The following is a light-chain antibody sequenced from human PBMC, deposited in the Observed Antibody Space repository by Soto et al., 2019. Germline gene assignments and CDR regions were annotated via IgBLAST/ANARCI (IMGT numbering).Light chain of an antibody. V-gene: IGKV3-15*01. CDR2: GAS. CDR1: QSVSSN. CDR3: QQYNNWPPWT. J-gene: IGKJ1*01. Sequence: EIVMTQSPATLSVSPGERATLSCRASQSVSSNLAWYQQKPGQAPRLLIYGASTRATGIPARFSGSGSGTEFTLTISSLQSEDFAVYYCQQYNNWPPWTFDQGTEVEIK.